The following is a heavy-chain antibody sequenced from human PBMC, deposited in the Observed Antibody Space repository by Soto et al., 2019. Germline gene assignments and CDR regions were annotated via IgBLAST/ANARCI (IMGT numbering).Heavy chain of an antibody. Sequence: GGSLRLSCAASGFSFSTYGIHWVRQAPGKGLEWVAVIWYDGSYRYYADSVKGRFTISRDNSKTFLQMNSLRDEDTAVYYCARDLYSNSIYYYGMDVWGQGTTVTVSS. D-gene: IGHD6-6*01. CDR1: GFSFSTYG. CDR3: ARDLYSNSIYYYGMDV. CDR2: IWYDGSYR. J-gene: IGHJ6*02. V-gene: IGHV3-33*01.